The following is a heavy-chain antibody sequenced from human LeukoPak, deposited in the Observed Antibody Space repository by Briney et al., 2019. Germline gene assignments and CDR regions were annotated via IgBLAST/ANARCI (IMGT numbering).Heavy chain of an antibody. Sequence: GRSLRLSCAASGFTFSSYGMHWVRQAPGEGLEWVAVISYDRSNKYYADSVKGRFTISRDNSKNTLYLQMNSLRAEDTAVYYCAKDAELYDSSGFYFDYWGQGTLVTVSS. CDR3: AKDAELYDSSGFYFDY. V-gene: IGHV3-30*18. D-gene: IGHD3-22*01. CDR1: GFTFSSYG. J-gene: IGHJ4*02. CDR2: ISYDRSNK.